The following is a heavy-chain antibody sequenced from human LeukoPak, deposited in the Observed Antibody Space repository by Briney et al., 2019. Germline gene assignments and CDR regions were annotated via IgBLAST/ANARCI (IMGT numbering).Heavy chain of an antibody. CDR1: GGSFSGYY. J-gene: IGHJ5*02. D-gene: IGHD5-18*01. CDR2: INHSGST. CDR3: ARGDVDTAGWFDP. V-gene: IGHV4-34*01. Sequence: SETLSLTCAVYGGSFSGYYWSWIRQPPGKGLEWIGEINHSGSTNYNPSLKSRVTISVDTSKNQFSLKLSSVTAADTAVYYCARGDVDTAGWFDPWGQGTLVTVSS.